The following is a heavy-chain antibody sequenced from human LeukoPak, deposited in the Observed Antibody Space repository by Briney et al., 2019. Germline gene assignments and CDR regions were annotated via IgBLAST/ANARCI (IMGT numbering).Heavy chain of an antibody. CDR2: IRYDGSNK. V-gene: IGHV3-30*02. CDR3: AKFLEYSSSSVEDWFDP. Sequence: GGSLRLSCAASGFTFSSYGMHWVRQAPGKGLEWVAFIRYDGSNKYYADSVKGRFTISRDNSKNTLYLQMNSLRAEDTAVYYCAKFLEYSSSSVEDWFDPWGQGTLVTVSS. D-gene: IGHD6-6*01. CDR1: GFTFSSYG. J-gene: IGHJ5*02.